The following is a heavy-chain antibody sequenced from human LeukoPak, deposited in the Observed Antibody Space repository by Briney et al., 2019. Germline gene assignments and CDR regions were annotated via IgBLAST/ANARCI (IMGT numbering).Heavy chain of an antibody. CDR1: GFTFSSYS. V-gene: IGHV3-21*01. Sequence: AGGSLRLSCAASGFTFSSYSMNWVRQAPGKGLEWASSISSSSSYIYYADSVKGRFTISRDNAKNSLYLQMNSLRAEDTAVYYCARDLKFPYYFDYWGQGTLVTVSS. CDR3: ARDLKFPYYFDY. J-gene: IGHJ4*02. CDR2: ISSSSSYI.